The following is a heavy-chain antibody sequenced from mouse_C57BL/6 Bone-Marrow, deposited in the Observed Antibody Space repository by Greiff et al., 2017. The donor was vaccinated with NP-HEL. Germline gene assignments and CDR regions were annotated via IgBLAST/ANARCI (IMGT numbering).Heavy chain of an antibody. V-gene: IGHV1-80*01. Sequence: VQLQQSGAELGKPGASVKISCKASGYAFSSYWMNWVKQRPGKGLEWIGQIYPGDGDTNYNGKFKGKATLTADKSSSTAYMQLSSLTSEDSAVYFCARHDGYLYYFDYWGQGTTLSVSS. D-gene: IGHD2-3*01. CDR2: IYPGDGDT. CDR1: GYAFSSYW. CDR3: ARHDGYLYYFDY. J-gene: IGHJ2*01.